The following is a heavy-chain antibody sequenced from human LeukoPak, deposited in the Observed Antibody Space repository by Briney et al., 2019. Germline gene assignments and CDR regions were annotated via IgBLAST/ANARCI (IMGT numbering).Heavy chain of an antibody. Sequence: GGSLRLSCAVSGFTFSRYWMNWVRQAPGKGLEWVANIKEDGSEKNYVDSVKGRSTTSRDNALNSVFLQMDSLRVEDTALYFCARGLIGTGGIDFWGQGTLVTVSS. CDR2: IKEDGSEK. V-gene: IGHV3-7*01. CDR1: GFTFSRYW. J-gene: IGHJ4*02. D-gene: IGHD1/OR15-1a*01. CDR3: ARGLIGTGGIDF.